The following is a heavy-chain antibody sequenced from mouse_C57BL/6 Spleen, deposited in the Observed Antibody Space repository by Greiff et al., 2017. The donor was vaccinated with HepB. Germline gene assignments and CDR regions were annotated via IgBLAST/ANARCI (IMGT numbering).Heavy chain of an antibody. V-gene: IGHV1-20*01. CDR2: INPYNGDT. CDR3: ARDGDYDGLYFDY. D-gene: IGHD2-4*01. Sequence: EVQLQQSGPELVKPGDSVKISCKASGYSFTGYFMNWVMQSHGKSLEWIGRINPYNGDTFYNQKFKGKATLTVDKSSSTAHMELRSLTSEDSAVYYCARDGDYDGLYFDYWGQGTTLTVSS. CDR1: GYSFTGYF. J-gene: IGHJ2*01.